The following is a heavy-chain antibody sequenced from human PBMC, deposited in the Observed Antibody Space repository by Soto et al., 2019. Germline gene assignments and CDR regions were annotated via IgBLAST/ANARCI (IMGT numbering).Heavy chain of an antibody. D-gene: IGHD2-21*01. CDR3: ATVPPRIVVVLAEFPT. V-gene: IGHV4-4*02. CDR2: SYHNGLT. Sequence: QVQLKQSGPGLVRPSGTLSLTCRVSGTSISSSYWWAWVRQSPGKGLEWIGESYHNGLTTYNPSLKSRVSMSIDKSNNQFSLKLTSVTAADTAVYYCATVPPRIVVVLAEFPTWGQGTLVTVSS. CDR1: GTSISSSYW. J-gene: IGHJ4*02.